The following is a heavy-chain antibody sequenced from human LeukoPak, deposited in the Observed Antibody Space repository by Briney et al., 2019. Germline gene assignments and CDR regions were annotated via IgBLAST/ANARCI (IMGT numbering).Heavy chain of an antibody. CDR1: GFTFSNYG. CDR3: AKDPGYRDF. V-gene: IGHV3-30*02. J-gene: IGHJ4*02. D-gene: IGHD5-18*01. Sequence: PGGSLRLSCAASGFTFSNYGMHWVRQAPGKGLEWVAYIRDDGSNNYYEDSVKGRFTISRDNSKNTLYLQMNSLRAEDTAMYFCAKDPGYRDFWGQGTLATVSS. CDR2: IRDDGSNN.